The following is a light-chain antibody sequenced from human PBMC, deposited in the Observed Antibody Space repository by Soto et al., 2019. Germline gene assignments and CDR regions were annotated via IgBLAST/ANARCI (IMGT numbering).Light chain of an antibody. Sequence: DIVMINSPATLSVSKRERATLSCTASQSVYSYLAWYQQKPGQAPRLLIYDASNRAAGIPARFSGSGSGTDFTLTISSLEPVDFAVYYSQDRSTFPPYT. V-gene: IGKV3-11*01. CDR3: QDRSTFPPYT. J-gene: IGKJ2*01. CDR1: QSVYSY. CDR2: DAS.